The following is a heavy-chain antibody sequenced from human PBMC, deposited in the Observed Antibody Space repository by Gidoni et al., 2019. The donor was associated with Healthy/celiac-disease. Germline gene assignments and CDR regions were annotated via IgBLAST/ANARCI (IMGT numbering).Heavy chain of an antibody. V-gene: IGHV1-18*04. CDR2: IRAYNGNT. CDR1: GYTCTSYG. J-gene: IGHJ6*02. D-gene: IGHD2-15*01. CDR3: ARDRGIVYYYGMDV. Sequence: QVQLAQSAAEVKKPGASVKVSCKASGYTCTSYGIRWGRQDPGQGLEWMGWIRAYNGNTNYAQKLQGRVTMTTDTSTRKAYVELGSLRSDDTAVYYCARDRGIVYYYGMDVWGQGTTVTVSS.